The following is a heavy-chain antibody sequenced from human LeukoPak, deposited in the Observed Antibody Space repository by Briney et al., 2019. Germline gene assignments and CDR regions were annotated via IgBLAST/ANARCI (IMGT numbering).Heavy chain of an antibody. V-gene: IGHV1-18*01. J-gene: IGHJ4*02. CDR3: ARDLAFPYDSSGYYYDY. CDR1: GYTFTSYG. Sequence: ASVTVSCKASGYTFTSYGISWVRQAPGQGLEWMGWISAYNGNTNYAQKLQGRVTMTTDTSTSTAYMELRSLRSDDTAVYYCARDLAFPYDSSGYYYDYWGQGTLVTVSS. CDR2: ISAYNGNT. D-gene: IGHD3-22*01.